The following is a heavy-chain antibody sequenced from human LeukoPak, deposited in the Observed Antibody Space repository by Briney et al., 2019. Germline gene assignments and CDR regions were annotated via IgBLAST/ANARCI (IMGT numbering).Heavy chain of an antibody. CDR3: ARSPVTMVREGGYFDY. CDR1: GGSISSSSYY. V-gene: IGHV4-39*07. Sequence: SETLSLTCTVSGGSISSSSYYWGWIRQPPGKGLEWIGSIYHSGSTYYNPSLKSRVTISVDTSKNQFSLKLSSVTAADTAVYYCARSPVTMVREGGYFDYWGQGTLVTVSS. CDR2: IYHSGST. D-gene: IGHD3-10*01. J-gene: IGHJ4*02.